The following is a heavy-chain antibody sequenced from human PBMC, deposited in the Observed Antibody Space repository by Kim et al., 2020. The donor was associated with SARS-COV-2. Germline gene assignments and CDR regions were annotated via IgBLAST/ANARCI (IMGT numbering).Heavy chain of an antibody. CDR3: ARDGGSGWPDY. Sequence: GGSLILSCAASGFTFSSYSMNWVRQAPGKGLEWVSSISSSSSYIYYADSVKGRFTISRDNAKNSLYLQMNSLRAEDTAVYYCARDGGSGWPDYWGQGTLVTVSS. CDR1: GFTFSSYS. CDR2: ISSSSSYI. V-gene: IGHV3-21*01. J-gene: IGHJ4*02. D-gene: IGHD6-19*01.